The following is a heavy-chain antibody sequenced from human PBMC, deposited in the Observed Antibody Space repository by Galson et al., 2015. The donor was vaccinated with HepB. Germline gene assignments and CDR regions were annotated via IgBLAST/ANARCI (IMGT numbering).Heavy chain of an antibody. CDR1: GFTFSNYN. V-gene: IGHV3-21*01. J-gene: IGHJ4*02. CDR2: ISSTSDYT. D-gene: IGHD7-27*01. CDR3: VRDPPLGTPFDH. Sequence: SLRLPCAASGFTFSNYNMNWVRQAPGKGLEWVASISSTSDYTYYTDSLKGRFTISRDNAKNSLYLQMNSLRPEDTAVYYCVRDPPLGTPFDHWGQGTLVTVSS.